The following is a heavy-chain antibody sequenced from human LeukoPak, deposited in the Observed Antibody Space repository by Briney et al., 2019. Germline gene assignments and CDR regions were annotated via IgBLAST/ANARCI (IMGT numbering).Heavy chain of an antibody. V-gene: IGHV3-30-3*01. J-gene: IGHJ4*02. Sequence: GRSLRLSCAASGFTFSSYAMHWVRQAPGKGLEWVAVISYDGSNKYYADSVKGRFTISRDNAKNTLYLQMNSLRAEETAVYYCARDLGVAALDNWGQGTLVTVSS. CDR1: GFTFSSYA. CDR2: ISYDGSNK. CDR3: ARDLGVAALDN. D-gene: IGHD6-19*01.